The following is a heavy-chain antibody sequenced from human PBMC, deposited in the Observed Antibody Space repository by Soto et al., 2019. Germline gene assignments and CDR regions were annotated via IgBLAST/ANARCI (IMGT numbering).Heavy chain of an antibody. J-gene: IGHJ5*02. CDR2: ISAYNGNT. Sequence: ASVKVSCKASGYTFPSDGITWVRQAPGQGLEWMGWISAYNGNTNYAQKFQDRVTMTTDTSTRTAYLELRSLRSDDTAVYYCGPAERYTAALGGWLDPWGQGSLVTVA. CDR1: GYTFPSDG. D-gene: IGHD1-20*01. V-gene: IGHV1-18*01. CDR3: GPAERYTAALGGWLDP.